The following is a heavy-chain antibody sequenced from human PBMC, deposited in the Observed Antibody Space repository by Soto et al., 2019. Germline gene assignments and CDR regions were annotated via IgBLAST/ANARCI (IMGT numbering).Heavy chain of an antibody. CDR1: GGSFKSGSYS. CDR3: ARDFAYFDS. D-gene: IGHD3-3*01. J-gene: IGHJ4*02. V-gene: IGHV4-61*01. Sequence: SETLSLTCTVSGGSFKSGSYSWSWIRQPPGKGLEWIGYVYHTGRTSYNPSLKSRVSISIDTSKNQFSLKLDSVTAADTAVYFCARDFAYFDSWGQGTLVTVSS. CDR2: VYHTGRT.